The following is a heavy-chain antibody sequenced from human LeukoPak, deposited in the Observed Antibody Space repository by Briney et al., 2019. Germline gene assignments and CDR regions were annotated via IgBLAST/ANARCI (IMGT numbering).Heavy chain of an antibody. D-gene: IGHD3-10*01. V-gene: IGHV1-69*05. CDR1: GGTFSSYA. Sequence: GASVKVSCEASGGTFSSYAISWVRQAPGQGLEWMGGIIPIFGTANYAQKFQGRVTITTDESTSTAYMELSSLRSEDTAVYYCARAEYYYGSGSYGFAYYFDYWGQGTLVTVSS. CDR2: IIPIFGTA. J-gene: IGHJ4*02. CDR3: ARAEYYYGSGSYGFAYYFDY.